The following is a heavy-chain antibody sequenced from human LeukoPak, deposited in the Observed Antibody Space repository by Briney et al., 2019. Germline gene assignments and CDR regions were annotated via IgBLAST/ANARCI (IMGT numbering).Heavy chain of an antibody. D-gene: IGHD1-14*01. CDR2: ISSSGSTI. CDR1: GFTFSDYY. V-gene: IGHV3-11*04. J-gene: IGHJ6*03. Sequence: GGPLRLSCAASGFTFSDYYMSWIRQAPGKGLEWVSYISSSGSTIYYADSVKGRFTISRDNSKNTLYLQMNSLRAEDTAVYYCAKPPEGPYYYYYMDVWGKGTTVTVSS. CDR3: AKPPEGPYYYYYMDV.